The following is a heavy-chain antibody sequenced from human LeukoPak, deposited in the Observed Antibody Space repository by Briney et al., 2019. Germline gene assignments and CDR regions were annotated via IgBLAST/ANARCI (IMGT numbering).Heavy chain of an antibody. V-gene: IGHV4-34*01. J-gene: IGHJ6*03. D-gene: IGHD3-10*01. CDR1: GGSFSGYY. CDR2: INHSGST. CDR3: XXXXXXXVRGVIRGRAGYMDV. Sequence: SETLSLTCAVYGGSFSGYYWSWIRQPPGKGLEWIGEINHSGSTNYNPSLKSRVTISVDTSKNQFSLKLSSVTAADTAVYYCXXXXXXXVRGVIRGRAGYMDVWGKGTTVTVSS.